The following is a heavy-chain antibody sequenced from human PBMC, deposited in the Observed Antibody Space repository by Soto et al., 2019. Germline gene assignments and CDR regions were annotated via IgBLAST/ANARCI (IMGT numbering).Heavy chain of an antibody. J-gene: IGHJ4*02. V-gene: IGHV3-30*18. CDR2: VSYDGRNK. CDR3: VKGADHGSGSYYNLDN. CDR1: GFTFSSYG. D-gene: IGHD3-10*01. Sequence: QVQLVESGGGVVQPGRSLRLSCAASGFTFSSYGILWVRQAPGKGLEWVALVSYDGRNKYYADSVKGRFSISRDNFQNTMYLQMNSLRTEDTAVYYCVKGADHGSGSYYNLDNWGQGTLVTVSS.